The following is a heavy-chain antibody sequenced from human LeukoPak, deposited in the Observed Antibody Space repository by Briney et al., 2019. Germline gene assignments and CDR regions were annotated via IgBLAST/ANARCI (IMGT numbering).Heavy chain of an antibody. Sequence: PGGSLRLSCAASGFTFSSYWMTWVRQAPGKGLEWVSSISSSSSYIYYADSVKGRFTISRDNAKNSLYLQMNSLRAEDTAVYYCARDPNYYDSSGYYWGQGTLVTVSS. D-gene: IGHD3-22*01. CDR3: ARDPNYYDSSGYY. CDR1: GFTFSSYW. V-gene: IGHV3-21*01. J-gene: IGHJ4*02. CDR2: ISSSSSYI.